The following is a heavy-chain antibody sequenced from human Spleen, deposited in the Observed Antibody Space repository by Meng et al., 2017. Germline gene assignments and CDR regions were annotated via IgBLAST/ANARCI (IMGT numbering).Heavy chain of an antibody. D-gene: IGHD3-10*01. J-gene: IGHJ3*02. CDR2: ISWDGGST. V-gene: IGHV3-43D*03. Sequence: GESLKISCAASGFTFDDYAMHWVRQAPGKGLEWVSLISWDGGSTYYADSVKGRFTISRDNSKNSLYLQMNSLRAEDTALYYCAKPNLPAYGSGSYYEVAFDIWAQGTLAT. CDR3: AKPNLPAYGSGSYYEVAFDI. CDR1: GFTFDDYA.